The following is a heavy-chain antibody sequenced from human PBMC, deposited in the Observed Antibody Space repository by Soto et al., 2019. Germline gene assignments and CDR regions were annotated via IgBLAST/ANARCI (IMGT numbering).Heavy chain of an antibody. Sequence: SETLSLTCDVYGGSFSAYYWSWIRQPPGKGLEWIGEINHSGSTNYNPSLKSRVTISVDTSKNQFSLKLSSVTAADTAVYYCARHPSDFWFDPWGQGTLVTVSS. V-gene: IGHV4-34*01. CDR3: ARHPSDFWFDP. D-gene: IGHD2-21*02. CDR2: INHSGST. J-gene: IGHJ5*02. CDR1: GGSFSAYY.